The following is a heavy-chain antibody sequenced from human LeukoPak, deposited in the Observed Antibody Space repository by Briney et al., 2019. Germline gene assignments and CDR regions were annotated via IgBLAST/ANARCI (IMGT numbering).Heavy chain of an antibody. Sequence: GESLKISCKASGYSFTSYWISWVSQMPGKGLEWMGRIDPSDSYTNYSPSFQGHVTISADKSISTAYLQWSSLKASDTAMYYCARPFDGDYGLDVWGQGTTVTVSS. CDR2: IDPSDSYT. V-gene: IGHV5-10-1*01. CDR3: ARPFDGDYGLDV. J-gene: IGHJ6*02. D-gene: IGHD4-17*01. CDR1: GYSFTSYW.